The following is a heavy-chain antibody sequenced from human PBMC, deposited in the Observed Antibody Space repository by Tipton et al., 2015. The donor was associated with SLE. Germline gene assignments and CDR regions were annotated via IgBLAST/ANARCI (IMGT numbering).Heavy chain of an antibody. V-gene: IGHV4-59*02. D-gene: IGHD3-16*01. CDR1: GDSVRSFY. Sequence: TLSLTCTVSGDSVRSFYWSWIRLPPGKGLEWIGFIHYTGIANYSPSLKSRVSTPVDTSKNQFSLKLTSVTAADTAFYYCARGDSADLWGRGTLVTVSS. CDR2: IHYTGIA. CDR3: ARGDSADL. J-gene: IGHJ2*01.